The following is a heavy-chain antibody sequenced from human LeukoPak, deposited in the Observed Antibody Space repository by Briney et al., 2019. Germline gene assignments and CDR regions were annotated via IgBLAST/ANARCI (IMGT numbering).Heavy chain of an antibody. D-gene: IGHD3-3*01. J-gene: IGHJ4*02. CDR2: IYYSGST. CDR1: GGSFSSYY. V-gene: IGHV4-39*01. CDR3: ARHITIFGVVIKGGSYYFDY. Sequence: PSETLSLTCAVYGGSFSSYYWGWIRQPPGKGLEWIGSIYYSGSTYYNPSLKSRVTISVDTSKNQFSLKLSSVTAADTAVYYCARHITIFGVVIKGGSYYFDYWGQGTLVTVSS.